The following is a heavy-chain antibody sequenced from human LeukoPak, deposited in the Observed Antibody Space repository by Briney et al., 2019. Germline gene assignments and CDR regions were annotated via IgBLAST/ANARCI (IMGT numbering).Heavy chain of an antibody. CDR2: IYTSGST. D-gene: IGHD3-3*01. V-gene: IGHV4-61*02. Sequence: SQTLSLTCTVSGGSISSGSYYWSWIRQPAGKGLEWIGRIYTSGSTNYNPSLKSRVTISVDTSKNQFSLKLSSVTAADTAVYYCAAETIFGVALDYWGQGTLVTVSS. CDR1: GGSISSGSYY. J-gene: IGHJ4*02. CDR3: AAETIFGVALDY.